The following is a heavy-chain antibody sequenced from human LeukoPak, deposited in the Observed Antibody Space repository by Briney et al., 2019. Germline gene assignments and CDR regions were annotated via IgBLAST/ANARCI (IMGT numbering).Heavy chain of an antibody. V-gene: IGHV3-21*01. CDR2: ISSSSNYI. J-gene: IGHJ4*02. CDR1: GFTFSTYS. D-gene: IGHD6-13*01. Sequence: GGSLRLSCAASGFTFSTYSMNWVRQAPGKGLEWVSSISSSSNYIYYSDSVKGRFTISRDNAKNSLYLQMNSLRAEDTAVYFCARDWGSWDFDFWGQGTLVTVSS. CDR3: ARDWGSWDFDF.